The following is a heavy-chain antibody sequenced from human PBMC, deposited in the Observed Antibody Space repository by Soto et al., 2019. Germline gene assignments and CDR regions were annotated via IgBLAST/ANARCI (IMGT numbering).Heavy chain of an antibody. CDR3: ARKWIYYLYY. D-gene: IGHD5-12*01. CDR1: GFTFSSYG. J-gene: IGHJ4*02. Sequence: QVQLVESGGGVVQPGRSLRLSCAASGFTFSSYGMHWVRQAPGKGVEWVAVIWYDGSNKYYADSVKGRCTLSRDNSKNSGDEQMISLRAEDTAVYYCARKWIYYLYYWGQGTLVTVSS. V-gene: IGHV3-33*01. CDR2: IWYDGSNK.